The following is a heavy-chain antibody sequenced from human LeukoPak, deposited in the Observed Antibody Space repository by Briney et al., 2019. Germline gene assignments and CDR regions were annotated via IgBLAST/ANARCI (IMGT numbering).Heavy chain of an antibody. CDR3: ARGGPASQYNWFDP. J-gene: IGHJ5*02. V-gene: IGHV3-21*01. CDR1: GFTFSSYS. CDR2: ISSSSSYI. D-gene: IGHD2-15*01. Sequence: PGGSLRLSCAASGFTFSSYSMNWARQAPGKGLEWVSSISSSSSYIYYADSVKGRFTISRDNAKNSLYLQMNSLRAEDTAVYYCARGGPASQYNWFDPWGQGTLVTVSS.